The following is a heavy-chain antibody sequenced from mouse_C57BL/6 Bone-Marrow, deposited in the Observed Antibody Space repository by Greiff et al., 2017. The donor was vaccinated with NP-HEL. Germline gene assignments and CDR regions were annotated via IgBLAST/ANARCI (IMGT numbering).Heavy chain of an antibody. CDR3: ASSLYYYGSSPLYAMDY. V-gene: IGHV1-80*01. D-gene: IGHD1-1*01. Sequence: VQLQESGAELVKPGASVKISCKASGYAFSSYWMNWVKQRPGKGLEWIGQIYPGDGDTNYNGKFKGKATLTADKSSSTAYMQLSSLTSEDSAVYFCASSLYYYGSSPLYAMDYWGQGTSVTVSS. CDR2: IYPGDGDT. CDR1: GYAFSSYW. J-gene: IGHJ4*01.